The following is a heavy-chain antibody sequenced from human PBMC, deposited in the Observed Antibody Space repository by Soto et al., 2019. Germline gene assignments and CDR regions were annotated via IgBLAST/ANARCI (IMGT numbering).Heavy chain of an antibody. D-gene: IGHD3-22*01. J-gene: IGHJ3*02. CDR2: ISGSGGST. CDR3: AKDGYYYDSSGSWDAFDI. CDR1: GFTFSSYA. Sequence: GGSLRLSCAASGFTFSSYAMSWVRQAPGKGLEWVSAISGSGGSTYYADSVKGRFTISRDNSKNTLYLQMNSLRAEDTAVYYCAKDGYYYDSSGSWDAFDIWGQGTMVTVSS. V-gene: IGHV3-23*01.